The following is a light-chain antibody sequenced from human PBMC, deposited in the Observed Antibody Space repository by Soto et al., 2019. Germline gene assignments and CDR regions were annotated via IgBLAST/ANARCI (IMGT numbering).Light chain of an antibody. CDR2: EVS. J-gene: IGKJ1*01. Sequence: EIVLTQSPGTLSVSPGERATLSCWASQSVSSSFVAWYQQKPGQAPRLLMYEVSTRATAIPARFSGGGSGTDFTLTISSLEPEDFAVYYCQQRSDWPWTFGQGTKVDIK. CDR1: QSVSSSF. V-gene: IGKV3D-20*02. CDR3: QQRSDWPWT.